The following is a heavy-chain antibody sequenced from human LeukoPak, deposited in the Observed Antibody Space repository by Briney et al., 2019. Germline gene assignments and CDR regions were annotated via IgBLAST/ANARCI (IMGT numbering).Heavy chain of an antibody. CDR1: GGSFSGYY. CDR2: INHSGST. Sequence: RPSETLSLTCAVYGGSFSGYYWSWIRQPPGKGLEWIGEINHSGSTNYNPSLKSRVTISVDTSKNQFSLKLSSVTAADTAVYYCARDSSGWFRKGFDYWGQGTLVTVSS. J-gene: IGHJ4*02. D-gene: IGHD6-19*01. V-gene: IGHV4-34*01. CDR3: ARDSSGWFRKGFDY.